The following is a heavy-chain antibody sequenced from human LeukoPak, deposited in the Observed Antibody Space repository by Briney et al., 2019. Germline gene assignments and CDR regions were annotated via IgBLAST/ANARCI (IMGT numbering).Heavy chain of an antibody. D-gene: IGHD2-15*01. Sequence: GGSLRLSCAASGFTFSSFGMNWVRQASGRGLEWVGLIRSKARSYTTVYAEAVKGRFSISRDDSENTAYLQMNSLKADDTAVYYCTRQDCSGGSCSYVDYWGQGTLVAVSS. CDR3: TRQDCSGGSCSYVDY. CDR1: GFTFSSFG. CDR2: IRSKARSYTT. V-gene: IGHV3-73*01. J-gene: IGHJ4*02.